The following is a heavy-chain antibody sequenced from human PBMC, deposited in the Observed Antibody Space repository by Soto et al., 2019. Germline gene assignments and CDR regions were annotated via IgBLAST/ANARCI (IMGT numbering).Heavy chain of an antibody. CDR1: GYTFTSYD. CDR3: ARGFDGDDRTEHYYYGMDV. V-gene: IGHV1-8*01. D-gene: IGHD5-12*01. CDR2: MNPNSGNT. J-gene: IGHJ6*02. Sequence: QVQLVQSGAEVKKPGASVKVSCKASGYTFTSYDINWVRQATGQGLEWMGWMNPNSGNTGYAQKFQGRVTMTRNTSISTAYMELSSLRSEDTAVYYCARGFDGDDRTEHYYYGMDVWGQGTTVTVSS.